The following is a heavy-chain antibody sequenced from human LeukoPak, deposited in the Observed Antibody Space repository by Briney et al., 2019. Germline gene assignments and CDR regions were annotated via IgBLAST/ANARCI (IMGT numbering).Heavy chain of an antibody. CDR1: GYTSTSYG. J-gene: IGHJ4*02. V-gene: IGHV1-18*01. CDR2: ISAYNGNT. CDR3: ARDKSGLPLWFGESPRYFDY. D-gene: IGHD3-10*01. Sequence: VASVKVSCKASGYTSTSYGISWVRQAPGQGLEWMGWISAYNGNTNYAQKLQGRVTMTTDTSTSTAYMELRSLRSDDTAVYYCARDKSGLPLWFGESPRYFDYWGQGTLVTVSS.